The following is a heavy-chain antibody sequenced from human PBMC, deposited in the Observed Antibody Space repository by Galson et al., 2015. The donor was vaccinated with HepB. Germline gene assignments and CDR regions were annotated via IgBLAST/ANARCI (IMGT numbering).Heavy chain of an antibody. V-gene: IGHV3-7*03. D-gene: IGHD3-10*01. J-gene: IGHJ6*02. CDR3: ARRISLVRGIITKPDYYYGMDV. CDR1: GFTFSSYW. Sequence: SLRLSCAASGFTFSSYWMNWVRQAPGKGLEWGAHINQDGSSKYYVDSVKGRFTISRDNAKDSVYLQLDSLRAEDTAVYYCARRISLVRGIITKPDYYYGMDVWGQGTTVTVAS. CDR2: INQDGSSK.